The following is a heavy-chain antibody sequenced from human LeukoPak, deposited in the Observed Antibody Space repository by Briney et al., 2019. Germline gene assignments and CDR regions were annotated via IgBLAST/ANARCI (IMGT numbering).Heavy chain of an antibody. V-gene: IGHV3-23*01. Sequence: GGSLRLSCAASGFTFSSYGMNWVRQAPGKGLEWVSAISGSGGSTYYADSVKGRFTISRDNSKNTLYLQMNSLRAEDTALYYCARAYYDSGSYGYWGQGILITVSS. CDR2: ISGSGGST. J-gene: IGHJ4*02. CDR1: GFTFSSYG. D-gene: IGHD3-10*01. CDR3: ARAYYDSGSYGY.